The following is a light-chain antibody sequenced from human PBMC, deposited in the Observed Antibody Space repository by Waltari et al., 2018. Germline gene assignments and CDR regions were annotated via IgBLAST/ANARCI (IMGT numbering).Light chain of an antibody. Sequence: DIQMTQSPSTLSASVGDRVTITCRASQSINNLLAWYQQKQGKAPKFLIYKVSRLESGVPSRFSGSGSGTEFSLTIDSLQPDDFATYFCQQYNTYPLTFGGGTKVDIK. CDR1: QSINNL. V-gene: IGKV1-5*03. CDR2: KVS. J-gene: IGKJ4*01. CDR3: QQYNTYPLT.